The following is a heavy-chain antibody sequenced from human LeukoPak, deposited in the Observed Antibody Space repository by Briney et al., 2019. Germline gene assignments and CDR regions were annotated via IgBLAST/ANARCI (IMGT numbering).Heavy chain of an antibody. CDR2: INHSGST. Sequence: PSETLSLTCSVSRYSISSGYYWAWIRQPPGKGLEWIGEINHSGSTNYNPSLKSRVTISVDTSKNQFSLKLSSVTAADTAVYYCASSPAWTALRYFDWLLPHFDYWGQGTLVTVSS. CDR1: RYSISSGYY. D-gene: IGHD3-9*01. V-gene: IGHV4-38-2*02. J-gene: IGHJ4*02. CDR3: ASSPAWTALRYFDWLLPHFDY.